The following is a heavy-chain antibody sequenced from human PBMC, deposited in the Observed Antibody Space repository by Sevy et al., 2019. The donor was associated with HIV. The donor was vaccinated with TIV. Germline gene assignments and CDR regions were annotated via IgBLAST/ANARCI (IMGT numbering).Heavy chain of an antibody. J-gene: IGHJ4*02. D-gene: IGHD6-25*01. CDR3: ARALAAAASY. CDR1: GFTFSSYW. V-gene: IGHV3-7*01. Sequence: GGSLRLSCAASGFTFSSYWMNWVRQAPGKGLEWVANIKQDGSEKYYVDSVKGRFTITRDNAKNSKHLQMNSLSAEDTAVYYCARALAAAASYWGQGTLVTVSS. CDR2: IKQDGSEK.